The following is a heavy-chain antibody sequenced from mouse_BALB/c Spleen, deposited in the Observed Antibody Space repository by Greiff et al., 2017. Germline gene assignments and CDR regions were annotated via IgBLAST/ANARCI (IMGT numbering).Heavy chain of an antibody. D-gene: IGHD2-1*01. Sequence: EVQLVESGGDLVKPGGSLKLSCAASGFTFSSYGMSWVRQTPDKRLEWVATISSGGSYTYYPDSVKGRFTISRDNAKNTLYLQMSSLKSEDTAMYYCARHRGIGNAYLG. J-gene: IGHJ3*01. CDR2: ISSGGSYT. V-gene: IGHV5-6*01. CDR3: ARHRGIGNAY. CDR1: GFTFSSYG.